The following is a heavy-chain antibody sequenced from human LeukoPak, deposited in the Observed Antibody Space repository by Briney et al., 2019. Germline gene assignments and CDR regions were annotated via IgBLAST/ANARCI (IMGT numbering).Heavy chain of an antibody. V-gene: IGHV3-30-3*01. J-gene: IGHJ4*02. CDR3: ARDRSVSMVRALDY. Sequence: GGSLRLSCAASGFTFSSYAMHWVRQAPGKGLEWVAVISYDGSNKYYADSVKGRFTIFRDNSKNTLYLQMNSLRAEDTAVYYCARDRSVSMVRALDYWGQGTLVTVSS. CDR1: GFTFSSYA. D-gene: IGHD3-10*01. CDR2: ISYDGSNK.